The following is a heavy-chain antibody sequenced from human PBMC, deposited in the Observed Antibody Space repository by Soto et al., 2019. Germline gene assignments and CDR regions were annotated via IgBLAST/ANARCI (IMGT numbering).Heavy chain of an antibody. CDR3: AKEYYDILTGPGPFDI. V-gene: IGHV3-9*01. CDR2: ISWNSGSI. Sequence: GGSLRLSCAASGFTFEDYAMHWVRQAPGKGLEWVSGISWNSGSIGYADSVKGRFTISRDNAKNSLYLQMNSLRAEDTALYYCAKEYYDILTGPGPFDIWGQGTMVTVSS. D-gene: IGHD3-9*01. J-gene: IGHJ3*02. CDR1: GFTFEDYA.